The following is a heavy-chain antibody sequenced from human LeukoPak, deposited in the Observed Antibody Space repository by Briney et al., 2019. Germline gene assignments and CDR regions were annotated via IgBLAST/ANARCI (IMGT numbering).Heavy chain of an antibody. CDR1: GFTFSSYA. Sequence: GGSLRFSCAALGFTFSSYAMSWVRQAPGKGLDGASAISGSGGSTYYADSVKGRFTISRDNSRNTLYLQMNSLRAEDTAVYYCAKEEDYYDSSGYFDYWGQGTLVTVSS. J-gene: IGHJ4*02. V-gene: IGHV3-23*01. CDR3: AKEEDYYDSSGYFDY. D-gene: IGHD3-22*01. CDR2: ISGSGGST.